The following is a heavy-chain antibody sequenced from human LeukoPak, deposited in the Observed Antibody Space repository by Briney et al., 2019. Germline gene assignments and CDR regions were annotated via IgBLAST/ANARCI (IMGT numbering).Heavy chain of an antibody. CDR2: IIPIFGTA. CDR1: GGTFSSYA. Sequence: SVKVSCKASGGTFSSYAISWVRQAPGQGLEWMGGIIPIFGTANYAQKFQGRVTITADESTSTAYMELSSLRSEDTVVYYCARSYCTNGVCSSFDYWGQGTLVTVSS. CDR3: ARSYCTNGVCSSFDY. V-gene: IGHV1-69*01. D-gene: IGHD2-8*01. J-gene: IGHJ4*02.